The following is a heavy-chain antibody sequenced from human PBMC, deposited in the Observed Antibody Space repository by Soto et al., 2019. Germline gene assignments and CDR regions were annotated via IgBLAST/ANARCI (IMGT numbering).Heavy chain of an antibody. V-gene: IGHV3-15*01. J-gene: IGHJ6*02. D-gene: IGHD2-15*01. CDR3: TTDCSGGSCYPGAYYYYYAMDV. Sequence: EVQLVESGGGLVKPGGSLRLSCAASGFSFDAAWMSWVRQAPGKGLEWVGRIKRKTDGGTTDYAAPVKGRFTISRDDSKTTLYLHMNSLKAEDTGVYYCTTDCSGGSCYPGAYYYYYAMDVWGLGTTVTVSS. CDR1: GFSFDAAW. CDR2: IKRKTDGGTT.